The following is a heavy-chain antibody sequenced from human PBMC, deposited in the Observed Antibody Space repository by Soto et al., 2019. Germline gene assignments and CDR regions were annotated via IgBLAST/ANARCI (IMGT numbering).Heavy chain of an antibody. CDR1: KFTFSNYN. D-gene: IGHD6-19*01. V-gene: IGHV3-48*02. CDR2: ISSSESTI. Sequence: EVQLVESGGGLVQPGGSLRLSCAASKFTFSNYNMNWVRQAPGKGLEWVSYISSSESTIYYADSVKDRFVIYRDNAENSLYLQMNSLRDEDTAVYYCARGDSSGWDFDYWGQGTLVTVFS. J-gene: IGHJ4*02. CDR3: ARGDSSGWDFDY.